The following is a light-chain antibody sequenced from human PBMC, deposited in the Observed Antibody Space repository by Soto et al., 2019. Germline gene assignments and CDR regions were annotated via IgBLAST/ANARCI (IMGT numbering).Light chain of an antibody. V-gene: IGKV3-15*01. J-gene: IGKJ1*01. Sequence: IVMTQSPATLSVSPGERATLSCRASQSIDRKLAWYQQRPGQAPRLIIYGASTRATGIPARFSGSGSGTEFTLTISGLQSEDFGVFYCQQYHSWRTFGQGTNVEIK. CDR2: GAS. CDR1: QSIDRK. CDR3: QQYHSWRT.